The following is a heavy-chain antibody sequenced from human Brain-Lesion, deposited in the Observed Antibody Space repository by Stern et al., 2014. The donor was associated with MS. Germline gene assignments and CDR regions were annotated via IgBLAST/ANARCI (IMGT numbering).Heavy chain of an antibody. V-gene: IGHV3-30*01. CDR3: ARGGAVTTSDYYLDY. J-gene: IGHJ4*02. CDR2: ISYDGSDK. Sequence: MQLVESGGGVVQPGRSLRLSCAASGFTFSYHAMHWVRQAPGKGLERVALISYDGSDKNDADSVKGRFTISRDNSRNTLYLQMNSLRVDDTAVYYCARGGAVTTSDYYLDYWGQGILVTVSS. CDR1: GFTFSYHA. D-gene: IGHD4-17*01.